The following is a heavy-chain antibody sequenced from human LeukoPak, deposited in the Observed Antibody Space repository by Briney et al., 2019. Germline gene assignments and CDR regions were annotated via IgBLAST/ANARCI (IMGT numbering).Heavy chain of an antibody. Sequence: PSETLSLTCTVSGGSISSYYWSWIRQPPGKGLEWIGYIYYSGNTNYNPSLKSRVTISVDTSKNQFSLKLSSVTAADTAVYYCARDQYSYGDYYYYGMDVWGQGTTVTVSS. CDR2: IYYSGNT. CDR3: ARDQYSYGDYYYYGMDV. J-gene: IGHJ6*02. CDR1: GGSISSYY. V-gene: IGHV4-59*01. D-gene: IGHD5-18*01.